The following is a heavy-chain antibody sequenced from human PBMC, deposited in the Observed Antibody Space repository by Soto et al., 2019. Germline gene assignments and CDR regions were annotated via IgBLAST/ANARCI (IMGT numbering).Heavy chain of an antibody. V-gene: IGHV3-23*01. CDR1: GFTFSSYA. J-gene: IGHJ4*02. Sequence: EVQLLESGGGLVQPGGSLRLSCAASGFTFSSYAMSWVRQAPGKGREWVSAIRGSGGSTYYAASVKGRFTISRDNAKNTLYLQMNSLRAEDTAVYYCAKAYSGYDFEDYWGQGTLVTVSS. D-gene: IGHD5-12*01. CDR2: IRGSGGST. CDR3: AKAYSGYDFEDY.